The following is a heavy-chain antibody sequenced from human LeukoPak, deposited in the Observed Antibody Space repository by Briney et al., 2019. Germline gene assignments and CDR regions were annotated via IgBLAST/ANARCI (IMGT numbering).Heavy chain of an antibody. CDR3: AREYPTGDRFYYGMVL. V-gene: IGHV3-11*01. CDR2: ISNGGTTI. Sequence: PGGSLRLSCAASGFTFSDYHVSWIRQAPGKGLEWVSSISNGGTTIDYADFVQGRFSISRDNVKRLLYLQMTSLRIDDTAVYYCAREYPTGDRFYYGMVLWGLGTTVSVSS. J-gene: IGHJ6*02. D-gene: IGHD3-16*01. CDR1: GFTFSDYH.